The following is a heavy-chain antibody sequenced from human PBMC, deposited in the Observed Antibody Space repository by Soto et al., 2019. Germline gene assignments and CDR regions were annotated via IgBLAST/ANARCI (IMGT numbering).Heavy chain of an antibody. CDR2: IIPIFGSV. V-gene: IGHV1-69*13. D-gene: IGHD5-18*01. Sequence: SVKVSCKASGDTFSSYAISWVRQAPGQGPEWMGGIIPIFGSVNYAQKFQGRVTITADESTGTAYMELSSLRSEDTAVYYCARDTALVRSGYYYSGMDVWGQGTTVTVSS. CDR1: GDTFSSYA. J-gene: IGHJ6*02. CDR3: ARDTALVRSGYYYSGMDV.